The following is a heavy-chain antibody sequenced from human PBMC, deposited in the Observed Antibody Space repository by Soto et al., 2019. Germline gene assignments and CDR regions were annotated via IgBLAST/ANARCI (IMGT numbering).Heavy chain of an antibody. CDR1: GFIFSRYS. V-gene: IGHV3-21*01. CDR3: ARGSAFVGLGY. Sequence: GSLRLSCAVSGFIFSRYSMNWVRQAPGKGLEWVSSIGTSGSYIYDTDSVKGRFTISRDNTKDSLYLQMNSLRAEDTAIYYCARGSAFVGLGYWGQGTPVTVSS. CDR2: IGTSGSYI. J-gene: IGHJ4*02. D-gene: IGHD2-15*01.